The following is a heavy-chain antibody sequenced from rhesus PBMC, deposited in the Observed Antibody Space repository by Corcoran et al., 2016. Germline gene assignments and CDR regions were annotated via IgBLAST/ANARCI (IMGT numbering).Heavy chain of an antibody. J-gene: IGHJ4*01. CDR3: ARSGDIVVVLTAPFDY. D-gene: IGHD2-15*01. Sequence: QVQLQESGPGLVKPSETLSLTCAVSGGSISSNYWSWIRQPPGKGLEWSGRISGSGGSTNHHPPLKNLVTISKDTSKNQFSLKLSSVTAADTAVYYCARSGDIVVVLTAPFDYWGQGVLVTVSS. V-gene: IGHV4-173*01. CDR2: ISGSGGST. CDR1: GGSISSNY.